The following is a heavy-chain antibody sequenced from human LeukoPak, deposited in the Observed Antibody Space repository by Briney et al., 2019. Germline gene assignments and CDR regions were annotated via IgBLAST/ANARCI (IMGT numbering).Heavy chain of an antibody. Sequence: PSETLSLTCTVSGGSISSYYWSWIRQPPGKGLEWIGYISYSGSTNYNPSLRSRVTISIDTSKNQFSLKLRSVTAADTAIYYCARQGYDILTGYIDAFDIWGQGTMVTVSS. D-gene: IGHD3-9*01. CDR2: ISYSGST. CDR1: GGSISSYY. J-gene: IGHJ3*02. CDR3: ARQGYDILTGYIDAFDI. V-gene: IGHV4-59*08.